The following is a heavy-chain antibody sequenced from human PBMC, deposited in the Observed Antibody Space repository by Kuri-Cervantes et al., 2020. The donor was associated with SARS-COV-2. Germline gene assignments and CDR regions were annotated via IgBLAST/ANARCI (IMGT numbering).Heavy chain of an antibody. Sequence: GESLKISCAASGFTFSSYGMHWVRQAPGKGLEWVAFIRYDGSNKYYADSVKGRFTISRDNSKNTLYLQTNSLRAEDTAVYYCARDGAFTIFGVVIIGDYWGQGTLVTVSS. CDR1: GFTFSSYG. D-gene: IGHD3-3*01. CDR3: ARDGAFTIFGVVIIGDY. J-gene: IGHJ4*02. CDR2: IRYDGSNK. V-gene: IGHV3-30*02.